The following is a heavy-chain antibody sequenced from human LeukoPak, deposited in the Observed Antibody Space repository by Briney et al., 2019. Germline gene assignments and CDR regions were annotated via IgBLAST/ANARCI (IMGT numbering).Heavy chain of an antibody. J-gene: IGHJ4*02. CDR3: ANDEQWLVRIGDY. V-gene: IGHV3-23*01. Sequence: GGSLRLSCAASDFSFQSFPMIWVRQAPGEGLEWVSVIGHDGRNIHYADSVKGRFTISRDNSKNTLYLQVNSLRAEDTAVYYCANDEQWLVRIGDYWGQGTLVTVSS. CDR2: IGHDGRNI. D-gene: IGHD6-19*01. CDR1: DFSFQSFP.